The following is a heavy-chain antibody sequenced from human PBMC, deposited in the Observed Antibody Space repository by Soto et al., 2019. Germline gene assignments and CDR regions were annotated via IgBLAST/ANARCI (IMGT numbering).Heavy chain of an antibody. J-gene: IGHJ4*02. CDR3: AREGFDHRPDY. CDR1: GDSISSPNW. CDR2: MFASGSS. V-gene: IGHV4-4*02. Sequence: QVQLQESGPGLVKPSETLSLTCAVSGDSISSPNWWSWYRQSPGKGLELIGEMFASGSSNYNPSLDGRVTISLDTSKNHFSLKLTSLTAADTAIYYGAREGFDHRPDYWGQGIPVSVSS.